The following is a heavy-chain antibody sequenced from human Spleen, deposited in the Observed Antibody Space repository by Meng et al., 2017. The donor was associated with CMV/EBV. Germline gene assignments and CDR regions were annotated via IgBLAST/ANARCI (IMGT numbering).Heavy chain of an antibody. J-gene: IGHJ6*02. CDR2: INPKTGGA. D-gene: IGHD3-3*01. Sequence: ASVKVSCKTSGSTFNNYYINWVRQAPGQGLEWMGWINPKTGGANFAQKFQGRVTMTLATSISTVFMELSRLRSDDTAMYFCARADFWCGYGLAVWGQGTTVTVSS. CDR3: ARADFWCGYGLAV. V-gene: IGHV1-2*02. CDR1: GSTFNNYY.